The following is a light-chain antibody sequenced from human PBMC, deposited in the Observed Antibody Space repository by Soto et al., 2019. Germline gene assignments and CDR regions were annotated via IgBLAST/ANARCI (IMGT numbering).Light chain of an antibody. CDR1: QSVSSSY. CDR2: GAS. Sequence: EIVLTQSPGTLSLSPGERATLSCRASQSVSSSYLAWYQQKPGQAPRLLIYGASSRATGIPDRFSGSGSGTDFPLTSSRLEPEVFAVYYCQQYGSSPRTFGQGTKVEIK. J-gene: IGKJ1*01. V-gene: IGKV3-20*01. CDR3: QQYGSSPRT.